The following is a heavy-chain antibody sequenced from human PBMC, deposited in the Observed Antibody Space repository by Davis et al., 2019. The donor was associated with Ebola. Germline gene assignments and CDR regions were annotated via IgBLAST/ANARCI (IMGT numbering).Heavy chain of an antibody. V-gene: IGHV1-69*13. CDR1: GDTFSTNT. CDR2: LIPLFATP. Sequence: SVKVSCKASGDTFSTNTVIWVRQAPGQGLEWMGELIPLFATPSYSQKFQGRVTITADESTATAYMELSGLGSEDTAVYFCARGGMGSHDTYYGLDVWGQGTTVTVSS. CDR3: ARGGMGSHDTYYGLDV. D-gene: IGHD3-10*01. J-gene: IGHJ6*02.